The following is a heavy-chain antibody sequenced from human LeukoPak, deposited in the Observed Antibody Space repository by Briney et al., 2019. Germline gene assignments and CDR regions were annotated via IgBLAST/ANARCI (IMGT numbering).Heavy chain of an antibody. V-gene: IGHV1-46*01. CDR1: GYTFTSYY. D-gene: IGHD3-3*01. CDR3: ARDRQAARQIRFLEWFTYGMDV. J-gene: IGHJ6*02. CDR2: INPSGGST. Sequence: ASVKVSCKASGYTFTSYYMHWVRQAPGQGLEWMGIINPSGGSTSYAQKFQGRVTMTRDTSTSTVYMELSSLRSEGTAVYYCARDRQAARQIRFLEWFTYGMDVWGQGTTVTVSS.